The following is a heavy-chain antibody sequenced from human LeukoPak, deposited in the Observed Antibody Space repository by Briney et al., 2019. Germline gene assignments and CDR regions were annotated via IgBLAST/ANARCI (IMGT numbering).Heavy chain of an antibody. J-gene: IGHJ4*02. D-gene: IGHD1-1*01. CDR1: GYTFTSYG. CDR2: ISAYNGNT. V-gene: IGHV1-18*01. Sequence: GASVKVSCKASGYTFTSYGISWVRQAPGQGLEWMGWISAYNGNTNYAQKLQGRVTMTTDTSTSTAYMELRSLRSDDTAVYYCARDRVYNWNDAGSFDYWGQGTLVTVSS. CDR3: ARDRVYNWNDAGSFDY.